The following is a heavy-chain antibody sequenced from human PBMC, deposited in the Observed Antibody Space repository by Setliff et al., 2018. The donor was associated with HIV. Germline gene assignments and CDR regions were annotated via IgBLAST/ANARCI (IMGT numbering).Heavy chain of an antibody. V-gene: IGHV3-74*03. CDR2: IDNDARKT. Sequence: GGSLRLSCAASGFSFSTYAMGWVRQAPGKGLVWVSYIDNDARKTTYADSVKGRFTVSRDNAKNTLYLQMNSLRAEDTAVYYCARVASGYDYGWLDPWGQGTLVTVSS. CDR3: ARVASGYDYGWLDP. D-gene: IGHD5-12*01. CDR1: GFSFSTYA. J-gene: IGHJ5*02.